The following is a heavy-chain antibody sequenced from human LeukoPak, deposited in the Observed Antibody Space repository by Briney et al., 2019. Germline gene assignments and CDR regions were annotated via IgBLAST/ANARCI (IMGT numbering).Heavy chain of an antibody. CDR3: ARVYGYYYYYYYYMDV. Sequence: SETLSLTCAVYGGCFSGYYWSWIRQPPGKGLEWIGEINHSGSTNYNPSLKSRVTISVDTSKNQFSLKLSSVTAADTAVYYCARVYGYYYYYYYYMDVWGKGTTVTVSS. CDR1: GGCFSGYY. D-gene: IGHD5-18*01. J-gene: IGHJ6*03. CDR2: INHSGST. V-gene: IGHV4-34*01.